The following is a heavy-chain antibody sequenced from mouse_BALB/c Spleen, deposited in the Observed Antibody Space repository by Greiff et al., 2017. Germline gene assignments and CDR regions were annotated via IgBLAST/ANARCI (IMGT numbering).Heavy chain of an antibody. CDR3: ALYYGNYLSWFAY. V-gene: IGHV1-7*01. D-gene: IGHD2-1*01. CDR1: GYTFTSYW. J-gene: IGHJ3*01. Sequence: QVQLQQSGAELAKPGASVKMSCKASGYTFTSYWMHWVKQRPGQGLEWIGYINPSTGYTEYNQKFKDKATLTADKSSSTAYMQLSSLTSEDSAVYYCALYYGNYLSWFAYWGQGTLVTVSA. CDR2: INPSTGYT.